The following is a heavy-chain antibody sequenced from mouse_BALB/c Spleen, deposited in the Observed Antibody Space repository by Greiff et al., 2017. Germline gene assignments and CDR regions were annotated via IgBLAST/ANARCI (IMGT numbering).Heavy chain of an antibody. V-gene: IGHV5-6-3*01. CDR1: GFTFSSYG. D-gene: IGHD3-1*01. J-gene: IGHJ4*01. Sequence: DVMLVESGGGLVQPGGSLKLSGAASGFTFSSYGLSWVRQTPDKRLGLVATINSNGGSTYYPDSVKGRFTISRDNAKNTLYLQMSSLKSEDTAMYYCARDLGYDYAMDYWGQGTSVTVSS. CDR2: INSNGGST. CDR3: ARDLGYDYAMDY.